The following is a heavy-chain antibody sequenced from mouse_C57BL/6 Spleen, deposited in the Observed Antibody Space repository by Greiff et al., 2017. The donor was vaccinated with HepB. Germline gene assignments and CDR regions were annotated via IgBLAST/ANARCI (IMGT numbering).Heavy chain of an antibody. CDR1: GYTFTDYN. V-gene: IGHV1-18*01. J-gene: IGHJ3*01. CDR2: INPNNGGT. CDR3: ARWGASSPLAY. D-gene: IGHD6-1*01. Sequence: EVQLQQSGPELVKPGASVKIPCKASGYTFTDYNMDWVKQSHGKSLEWIGDINPNNGGTIYNQKFKGKATLTVDKSSSTAYMVLRSLTSEDTAGYYCARWGASSPLAYWGQGTLVTVSA.